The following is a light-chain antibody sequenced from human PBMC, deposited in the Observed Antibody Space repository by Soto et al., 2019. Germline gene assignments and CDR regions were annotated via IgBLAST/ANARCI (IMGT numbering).Light chain of an antibody. J-gene: IGKJ4*01. CDR2: DAS. CDR1: QSVSSY. V-gene: IGKV3-11*01. Sequence: LAHTSSTVSLSKGKRATLSCRASQSVSSYLACYQQKPGQAPRLLIYDASNRATGIPARFSGSGSGTDFTLTICCLEPEDFAVYYCQQRINWLPFGGVTIVDIK. CDR3: QQRINWLP.